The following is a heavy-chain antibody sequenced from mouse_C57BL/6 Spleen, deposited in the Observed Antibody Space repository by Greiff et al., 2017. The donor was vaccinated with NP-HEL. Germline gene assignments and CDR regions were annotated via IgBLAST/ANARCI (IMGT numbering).Heavy chain of an antibody. CDR3: ARTRYYYGSSYEDY. V-gene: IGHV3-6*01. D-gene: IGHD1-1*01. Sequence: EVQLQESGPGLVKPSQSLSLTCSVTGYSITSGYYWNWIRQFPGNKLEWMGYISYDGSNNYNPSLKNRIPITRDTSKNQFFLKLNSVTTEDTATYYCARTRYYYGSSYEDYWGQGTTLTVSS. CDR2: ISYDGSN. J-gene: IGHJ2*01. CDR1: GYSITSGYY.